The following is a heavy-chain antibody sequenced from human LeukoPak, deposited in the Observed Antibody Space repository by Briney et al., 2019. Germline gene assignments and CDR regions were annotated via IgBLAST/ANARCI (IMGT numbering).Heavy chain of an antibody. V-gene: IGHV3-7*03. Sequence: PGGSLRLSCAASGFTFSSYWMSWVRQAPVKGLEWVANIKQDGSDKYYVDSVKGRFTISRDNAKNSLYLQINSLRAEDTAVYYCARKTVVGSYFVYWGQGTPVTVSS. J-gene: IGHJ4*02. CDR2: IKQDGSDK. CDR3: ARKTVVGSYFVY. CDR1: GFTFSSYW. D-gene: IGHD4-23*01.